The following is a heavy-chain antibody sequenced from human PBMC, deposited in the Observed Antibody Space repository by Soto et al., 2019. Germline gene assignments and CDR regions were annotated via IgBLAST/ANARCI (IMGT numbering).Heavy chain of an antibody. CDR1: GFTFSSYG. Sequence: GGSLRLSCAASGFTFSSYGMSWVRQAPGKGLEWVANIKQDGSEKYYVDSVKGRFTISRDNAKNSLYLQMNSLRAEDTAVYYCARDRDYGYSSSCFDYWGQGTLVTVSS. D-gene: IGHD6-13*01. V-gene: IGHV3-7*03. CDR2: IKQDGSEK. CDR3: ARDRDYGYSSSCFDY. J-gene: IGHJ4*02.